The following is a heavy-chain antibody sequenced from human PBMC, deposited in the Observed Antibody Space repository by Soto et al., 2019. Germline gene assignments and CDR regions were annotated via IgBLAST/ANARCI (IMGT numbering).Heavy chain of an antibody. CDR3: AKDWDLLRAFDL. J-gene: IGHJ3*01. CDR1: GFTFSTSG. CDR2: IWYDGSNK. Sequence: QVQLVESGGGVVQPGRSLRLSCAASGFTFSTSGMHWVRQAPGKGLEWVAVIWYDGSNKDYADSVKGRFTISRDNFKNTLYLQMNSLRAEDTAVYKCAKDWDLLRAFDLWGQGTMVTVSP. D-gene: IGHD1-26*01. V-gene: IGHV3-33*06.